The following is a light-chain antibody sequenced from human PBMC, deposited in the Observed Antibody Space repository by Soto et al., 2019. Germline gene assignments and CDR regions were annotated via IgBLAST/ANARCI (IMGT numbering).Light chain of an antibody. V-gene: IGLV2-8*01. CDR3: SSYAASASFVV. J-gene: IGLJ2*01. Sequence: QSALTQPPSASGSPGQSVTISCTGTSSDVGGYNYVSWYQHHPDKAPKLIIYEVYKRPSGVPDRFSGSKSGNTASLTVSGLQAEDEAAYYCSSYAASASFVVFGGGTKLTVL. CDR1: SSDVGGYNY. CDR2: EVY.